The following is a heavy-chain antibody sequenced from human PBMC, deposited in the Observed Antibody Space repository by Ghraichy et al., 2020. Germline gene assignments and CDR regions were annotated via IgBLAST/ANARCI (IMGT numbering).Heavy chain of an antibody. Sequence: SETLSLTCAVYGGSFSGYYWSWIRQPPGKGLEWIGEINHSGSTNYNPSLKSRVTISVDTSKNQFSLKLSSVTAADTAVYYCARLKASIVVVVAATGSRYIDYWGQGTLVTVSS. CDR1: GGSFSGYY. D-gene: IGHD2-15*01. CDR3: ARLKASIVVVVAATGSRYIDY. CDR2: INHSGST. V-gene: IGHV4-34*01. J-gene: IGHJ4*02.